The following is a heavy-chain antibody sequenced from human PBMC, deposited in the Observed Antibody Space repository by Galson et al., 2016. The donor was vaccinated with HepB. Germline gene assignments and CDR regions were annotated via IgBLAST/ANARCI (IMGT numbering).Heavy chain of an antibody. Sequence: SLRLSCAVSGFTFSSYAMSWVRQAPGKGLEWVSAISGSGGSTYYADSVKGRFTISRDNSKNTLYLQIDGLRAEDTAVYYCAKMRGTYSNYDYGMDVWGQGTTVTVSS. V-gene: IGHV3-23*01. CDR3: AKMRGTYSNYDYGMDV. J-gene: IGHJ6*02. CDR1: GFTFSSYA. CDR2: ISGSGGST. D-gene: IGHD4-11*01.